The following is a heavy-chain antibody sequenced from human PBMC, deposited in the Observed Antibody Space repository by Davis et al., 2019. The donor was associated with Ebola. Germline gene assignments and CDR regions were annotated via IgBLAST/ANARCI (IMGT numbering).Heavy chain of an antibody. Sequence: MPSETLSLTCAVSGGFVSSGGYSWSWIRQPPGKGLEWIGYYYYTGSTHYSPSLKSRVTISIDTSKNQFSLHLSSVTAADTAVYYCARGGTLKYYDFWSGYWDRYGMDVWGKGTTVTVSS. J-gene: IGHJ6*04. D-gene: IGHD3-3*01. CDR2: YYYTGST. CDR1: GGFVSSGGYS. CDR3: ARGGTLKYYDFWSGYWDRYGMDV. V-gene: IGHV4-30-4*07.